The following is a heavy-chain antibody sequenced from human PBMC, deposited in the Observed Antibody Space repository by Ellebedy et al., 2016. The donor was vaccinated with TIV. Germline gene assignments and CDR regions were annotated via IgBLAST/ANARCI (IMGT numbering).Heavy chain of an antibody. CDR3: ARRPAAGTWLWYFDL. V-gene: IGHV4-34*01. J-gene: IGHJ2*01. CDR2: INHSGST. Sequence: MPSETLSLTCAVYGGSFSGYYWSWIRQPPGKGLEWIGEINHSGSTNYNPSLKSRVTISVDTSKNQFSLKLSSVTAADTAVYYCARRPAAGTWLWYFDLWGRGTLVTVSS. D-gene: IGHD6-13*01. CDR1: GGSFSGYY.